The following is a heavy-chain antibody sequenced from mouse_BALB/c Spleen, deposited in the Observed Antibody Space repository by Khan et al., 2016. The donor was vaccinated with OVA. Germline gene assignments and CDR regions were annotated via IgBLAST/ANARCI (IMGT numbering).Heavy chain of an antibody. V-gene: IGHV1S136*01. Sequence: VQLQQSGPELVKPGASVKLSCTASGYTFTSYVIHWVKQKPGQGLDWIGYIYPYNDDTKYNEKFKGKATLTSDKSSNTAYLALSSLTSEDSAVYYCARNYRYDGYFDSWGQGTTLTVSS. J-gene: IGHJ2*01. CDR3: ARNYRYDGYFDS. CDR1: GYTFTSYV. CDR2: IYPYNDDT. D-gene: IGHD2-14*01.